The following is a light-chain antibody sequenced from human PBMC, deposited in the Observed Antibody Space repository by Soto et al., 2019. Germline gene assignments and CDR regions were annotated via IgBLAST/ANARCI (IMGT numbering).Light chain of an antibody. CDR1: QTISSW. CDR3: QQYNNWPRT. V-gene: IGKV1-5*03. J-gene: IGKJ1*01. CDR2: KAS. Sequence: DIQMTQSPSTLSGSVGDRVTITCRASQTISSWLAWYQQKPGKAPKXMIYKASTLKSGVPSRFSGSGSGTEFTLTISSLQSEDVAVYYCQQYNNWPRTFGQGTKVDIK.